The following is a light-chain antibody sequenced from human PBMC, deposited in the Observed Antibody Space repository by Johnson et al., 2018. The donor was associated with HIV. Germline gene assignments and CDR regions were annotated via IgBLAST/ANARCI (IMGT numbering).Light chain of an antibody. CDR3: GTWDSSQVV. CDR1: SSNIVNIY. CDR2: DNH. Sequence: QSVLTQPPSVSAAPGQKVTISCSASSSNIVNIYISWYQHLPGTAPKLLIYDNHKRPSGIPDRFSASKSGTSATLGITGLQTGDEADYYCGTWDSSQVVFGTGTKVTVL. V-gene: IGLV1-51*01. J-gene: IGLJ1*01.